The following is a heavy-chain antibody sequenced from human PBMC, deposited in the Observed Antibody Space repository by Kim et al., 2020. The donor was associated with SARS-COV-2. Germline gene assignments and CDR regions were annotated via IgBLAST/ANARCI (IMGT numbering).Heavy chain of an antibody. J-gene: IGHJ4*02. CDR1: GFIFSRYG. CDR3: AGAFGDYGLDY. V-gene: IGHV3-33*01. D-gene: IGHD4-17*01. CDR2: IWYDGSSK. Sequence: GGSLRLSCAPSGFIFSRYGMHWVRQAPGKGLEWVAVIWYDGSSKNYADSVKGRFTISRDNSKNTLYLQMNSLRVEDTAVYYCAGAFGDYGLDYWGQGTLVTVSS.